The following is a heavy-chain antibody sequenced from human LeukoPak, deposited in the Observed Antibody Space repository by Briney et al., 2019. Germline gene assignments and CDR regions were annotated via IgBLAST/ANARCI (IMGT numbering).Heavy chain of an antibody. Sequence: GASVKVSCKASGYTFTGYYMHWVRQAPGQGLEWMGWINPNSGGTNYGQKFQGRVTMTRDTSISTAYMELSRLRSDDTAVYYCAAGYTEYYFDYWGQGTLVTVSS. V-gene: IGHV1-2*02. CDR3: AAGYTEYYFDY. CDR1: GYTFTGYY. D-gene: IGHD1-1*01. J-gene: IGHJ4*02. CDR2: INPNSGGT.